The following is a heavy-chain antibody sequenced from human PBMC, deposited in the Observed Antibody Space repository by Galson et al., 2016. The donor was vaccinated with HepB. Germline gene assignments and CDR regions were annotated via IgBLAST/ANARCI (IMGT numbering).Heavy chain of an antibody. J-gene: IGHJ4*02. CDR1: GGSVSSGNYY. CDR2: IYYSGST. Sequence: ETLSLTCTVSGGSVSSGNYYWSWIRQPPGKGLEWIGYIYYSGSTNYNPSLKSRVTISVDTSKNQFSLELSSVTAADTAMYYCATARYYDSSGYYPEFDYWGQGTLVTVSS. D-gene: IGHD3-22*01. CDR3: ATARYYDSSGYYPEFDY. V-gene: IGHV4-61*01.